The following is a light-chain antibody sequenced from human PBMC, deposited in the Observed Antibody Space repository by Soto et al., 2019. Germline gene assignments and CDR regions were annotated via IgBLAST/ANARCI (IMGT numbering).Light chain of an antibody. CDR3: QQYNTYTGWT. CDR1: QSIGNW. CDR2: DAS. J-gene: IGKJ1*01. V-gene: IGKV1-5*01. Sequence: DLQMTQSPSTLSASVGDRVSITCRASQSIGNWLAWYQQKPGEAPKLLIYDASNLESGVPSRFSGSGSGTEFTLTISSLQPDDFATYYCQQYNTYTGWTFGQGTTVEIK.